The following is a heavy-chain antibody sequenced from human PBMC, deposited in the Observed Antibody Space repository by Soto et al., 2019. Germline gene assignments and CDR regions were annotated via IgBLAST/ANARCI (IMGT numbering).Heavy chain of an antibody. CDR3: GREPSGESNTWNTAFDF. CDR1: GGSFSYYS. Sequence: QVQLQQWGVELLKPSETLSLTCAVYGGSFSYYSWTWIRQSTQSPGKGLEWIGQINHIGDTNYNPSLESRVTITLNLSKNQFSLSLNSVTAEATAVYYCGREPSGESNTWNTAFDFWSRGTLVTVSS. CDR2: INHIGDT. J-gene: IGHJ4*02. D-gene: IGHD4-4*01. V-gene: IGHV4-34*02.